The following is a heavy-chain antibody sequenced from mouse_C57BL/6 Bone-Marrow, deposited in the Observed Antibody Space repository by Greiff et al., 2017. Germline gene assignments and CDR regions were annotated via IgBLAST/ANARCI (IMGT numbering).Heavy chain of an antibody. CDR3: ARADYGKGNYAVDY. CDR2: IHPNSGST. CDR1: GYNINSSW. V-gene: IGHV1-64*01. J-gene: IGHJ4*01. Sequence: QFPLHQPVAELVKPGASVKLSCKASGYNINSSWMHWVKQRPGQGLEWIGMIHPNSGSTNYNEKFKSKATLTVDKSSSTAYMQLSRLTSEDSAFYYCARADYGKGNYAVDYWGQGTSVTVSS. D-gene: IGHD2-1*01.